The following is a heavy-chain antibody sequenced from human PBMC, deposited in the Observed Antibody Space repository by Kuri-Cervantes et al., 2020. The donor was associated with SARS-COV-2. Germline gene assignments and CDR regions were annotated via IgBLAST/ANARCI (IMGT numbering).Heavy chain of an antibody. CDR1: GYSISSGYY. J-gene: IGHJ3*02. V-gene: IGHV4-38-2*01. D-gene: IGHD7-27*01. CDR3: ARPKLTGEGDAFDI. Sequence: SQTLSLTCAVSGYSISSGYYWGWIRQPPGKGLEWIGSIYYSGSTYYNPSLKSRVTISVDTSKNQLSLKLSSVTAADTAVYYCARPKLTGEGDAFDIWGQGTMVTVSS. CDR2: IYYSGST.